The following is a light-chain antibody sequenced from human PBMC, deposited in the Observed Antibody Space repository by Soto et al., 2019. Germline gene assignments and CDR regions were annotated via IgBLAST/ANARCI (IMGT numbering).Light chain of an antibody. CDR3: SSYAGSNKLM. CDR1: SSDVGGYNY. J-gene: IGLJ3*02. V-gene: IGLV2-8*01. Sequence: QSVLTQPPSASGSPGQSVTISCTGTSSDVGGYNYVSWYQQHPGKAPKLMIYEVNKRPSGVPDRFSGSKSGNTASLTVSGLQAEDEADYYCSSYAGSNKLMFGGGTQLTVL. CDR2: EVN.